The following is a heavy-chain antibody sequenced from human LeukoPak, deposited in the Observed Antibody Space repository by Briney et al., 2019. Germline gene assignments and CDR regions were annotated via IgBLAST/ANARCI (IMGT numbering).Heavy chain of an antibody. CDR1: GGTFSSYT. CDR3: ARAIAAAAVSYYGMTS. Sequence: GASVKVSCKASGGTFSSYTISWVRQAPGQGLEWMGRIIPILGIANYAQKFQGRVTITADKSTSTAYMELSSLRSEDTAVYYCARAIAAAAVSYYGMTSGAKGPRSPSP. V-gene: IGHV1-69*02. J-gene: IGHJ6*02. D-gene: IGHD6-13*01. CDR2: IIPILGIA.